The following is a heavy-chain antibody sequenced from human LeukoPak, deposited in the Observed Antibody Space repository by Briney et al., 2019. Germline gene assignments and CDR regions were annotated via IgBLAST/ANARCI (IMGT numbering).Heavy chain of an antibody. CDR2: ISSSSSYI. D-gene: IGHD1-26*01. J-gene: IGHJ4*02. CDR3: AKEYTGTFSPFPSYFDN. Sequence: PGGSLRLSCAASGFTFSSHSMNWVRQAPGKGLEWVSSISSSSSYIYYADSVKGRFTISRDNSKNTLYLQMNSLRAEDTAIYYCAKEYTGTFSPFPSYFDNWGQGTLVTVSS. CDR1: GFTFSSHS. V-gene: IGHV3-21*04.